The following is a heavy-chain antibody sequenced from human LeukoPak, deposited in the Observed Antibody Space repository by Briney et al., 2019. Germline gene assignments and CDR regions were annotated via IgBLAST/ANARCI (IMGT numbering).Heavy chain of an antibody. D-gene: IGHD3-9*01. CDR3: ARVGGRYDILTGYYSAGYMDV. V-gene: IGHV4-59*01. CDR1: GGSISSYY. CDR2: IYYSGST. J-gene: IGHJ6*03. Sequence: SETLSLTCTVSGGSISSYYWSWIRQPPGKGLEWIGYIYYSGSTNYNPSLKSRVTISVDTSKNQFSLKLSSVTAADTAVYYCARVGGRYDILTGYYSAGYMDVWGKGTTVTISS.